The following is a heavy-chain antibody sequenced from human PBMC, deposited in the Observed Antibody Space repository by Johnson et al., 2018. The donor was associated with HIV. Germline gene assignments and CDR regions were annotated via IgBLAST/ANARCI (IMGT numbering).Heavy chain of an antibody. V-gene: IGHV3-30*18. CDR1: GFTFSSYG. CDR3: AKEASGWYHAGDAFDI. CDR2: ISYDGSNK. Sequence: QVQLVESGGGVVQPGWSLRLSCAASGFTFSSYGMHWVRQAPGKGLEWVAVISYDGSNKYYADSVKGRFTISRDNSKNTLYLQMNSLRAEDTAVYYCAKEASGWYHAGDAFDIWGQGTMVTVSS. J-gene: IGHJ3*02. D-gene: IGHD6-19*01.